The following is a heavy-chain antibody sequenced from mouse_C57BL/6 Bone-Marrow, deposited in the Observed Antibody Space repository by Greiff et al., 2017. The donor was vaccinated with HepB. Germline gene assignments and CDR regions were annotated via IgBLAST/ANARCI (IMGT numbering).Heavy chain of an antibody. J-gene: IGHJ2*01. CDR3: ASPPIYYYGSSYFDY. CDR1: GYTFTSYG. V-gene: IGHV1-81*01. Sequence: VQVVESGAELARPGASVKLSCKASGYTFTSYGISWVKQRTGQGLEWIGEIYPRSGNTYYNEKFKVKATLTADKSSSTAYMELRSLTSEDSAVYFCASPPIYYYGSSYFDYGGQGTTLTVSS. CDR2: IYPRSGNT. D-gene: IGHD1-1*01.